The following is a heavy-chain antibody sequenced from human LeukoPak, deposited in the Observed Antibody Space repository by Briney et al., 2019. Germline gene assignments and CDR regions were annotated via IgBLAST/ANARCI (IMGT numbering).Heavy chain of an antibody. Sequence: PSETLSLTCTVSGGSISSGGYYWSWIRQPPGKGLEWIGYIYHSGSTYYNPSLKSRVTISVDRSKNQFSLKLSSVTAADTAVYYCARVRPGGPADWGQGTLVTVSS. CDR1: GGSISSGGYY. V-gene: IGHV4-30-2*01. D-gene: IGHD2-2*01. J-gene: IGHJ4*02. CDR3: ARVRPGGPAD. CDR2: IYHSGST.